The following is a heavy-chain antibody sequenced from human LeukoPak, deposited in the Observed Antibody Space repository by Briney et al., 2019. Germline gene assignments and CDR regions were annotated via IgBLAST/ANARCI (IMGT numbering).Heavy chain of an antibody. D-gene: IGHD4-17*01. CDR3: AKVGDYGDYALDY. CDR1: GFTFSSYG. CDR2: ISYDGSYK. V-gene: IGHV3-30*18. Sequence: GKSLRLSCAASGFTFSSYGMHWVRQAPGKGLEWVAVISYDGSYKYYADSVKGRFTISRDNSKNTLYLQMNSLRAEDTAVYYCAKVGDYGDYALDYWGQGTLVTASS. J-gene: IGHJ4*02.